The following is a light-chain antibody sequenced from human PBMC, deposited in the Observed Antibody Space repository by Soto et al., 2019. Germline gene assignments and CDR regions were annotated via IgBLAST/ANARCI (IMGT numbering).Light chain of an antibody. CDR2: KAS. CDR3: QGYRSFPT. Sequence: DIQMTQSPSTLSASVGDRVTITCRASQSISSWLAWHQQKPGKAPKLLIYKASSLESGVPSRFSGSGSGTELTGSSSSGQPDDCASCCCQGYRSFPTFGQGTKVEIK. J-gene: IGKJ1*01. CDR1: QSISSW. V-gene: IGKV1-5*03.